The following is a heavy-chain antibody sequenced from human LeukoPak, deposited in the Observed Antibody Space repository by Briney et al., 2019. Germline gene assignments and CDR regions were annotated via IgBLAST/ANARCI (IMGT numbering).Heavy chain of an antibody. Sequence: PGGSLRLSCRTSGFTFGDYAMSWLRQVPGKGLEWVGFIRSKAYGGTTEYVASVKGRFTISGDDSESIAYLQMNSLKTEDTAVYYCTRGSDTVFGVARDGFDSWGQGTLVTVSS. V-gene: IGHV3-49*03. D-gene: IGHD3-3*01. CDR3: TRGSDTVFGVARDGFDS. CDR1: GFTFGDYA. J-gene: IGHJ4*02. CDR2: IRSKAYGGTT.